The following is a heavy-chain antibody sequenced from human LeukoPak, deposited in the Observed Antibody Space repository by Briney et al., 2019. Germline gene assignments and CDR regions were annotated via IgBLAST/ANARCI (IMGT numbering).Heavy chain of an antibody. CDR2: INHSGST. Sequence: PSETLSLTCTVSGGSISSSSYYWGWIRQPPGKGLEWIGEINHSGSTNYNPSLKSRVTISVDTSKNQFSLKLSSVTAADTAVYYCARGLAVYAIDEYFQHWGQGTLVTVSS. D-gene: IGHD2-8*01. CDR3: ARGLAVYAIDEYFQH. CDR1: GGSISSSSYY. J-gene: IGHJ1*01. V-gene: IGHV4-39*07.